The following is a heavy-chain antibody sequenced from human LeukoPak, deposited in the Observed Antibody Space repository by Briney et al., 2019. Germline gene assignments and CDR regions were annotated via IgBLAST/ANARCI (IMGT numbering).Heavy chain of an antibody. V-gene: IGHV4-4*09. D-gene: IGHD3-22*01. CDR3: ARHPNMYYDTSSALVSWSDP. CDR2: IYSSGST. J-gene: IGHJ5*02. CDR1: GGSISSYY. Sequence: SETLSLTCTVSGGSISSYYWSWIRQPPGKGLEWLGYIYSSGSTNYNPSLKSRVTISVDTSKNQFSLKLSSVTAADTAVYYCARHPNMYYDTSSALVSWSDPWGQGTLVTVSS.